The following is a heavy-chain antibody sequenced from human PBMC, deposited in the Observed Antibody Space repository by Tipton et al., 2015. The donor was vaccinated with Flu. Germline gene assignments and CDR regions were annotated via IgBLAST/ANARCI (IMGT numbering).Heavy chain of an antibody. D-gene: IGHD5-12*01. Sequence: GLVKPSETLSLTCAVYGGTFSGYYWTWIRQPPGKRLEWIGEINDSGSANYNPSLKSQVTMSVDTSKNQFSLKVKSVTAAETAVYYCARGTGYGTYFDSWGRGTLVTVS. CDR2: INDSGSA. CDR1: GGTFSGYY. CDR3: ARGTGYGTYFDS. J-gene: IGHJ4*02. V-gene: IGHV4-34*01.